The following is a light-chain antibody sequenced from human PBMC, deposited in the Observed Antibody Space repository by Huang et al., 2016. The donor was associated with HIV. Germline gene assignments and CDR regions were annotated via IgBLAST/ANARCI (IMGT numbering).Light chain of an antibody. Sequence: EIVLTQSPATLSLSPGERAALSCRATQSINNNLAWYQQKPGQAPTLLIYGASTRDTDMPATFRGSGSGTELTLTISSLQSEEYAVYYCQQYNNWPPRLTFGGGTKVEIK. CDR2: GAS. CDR1: QSINNN. J-gene: IGKJ4*01. V-gene: IGKV3-15*01. CDR3: QQYNNWPPRLT.